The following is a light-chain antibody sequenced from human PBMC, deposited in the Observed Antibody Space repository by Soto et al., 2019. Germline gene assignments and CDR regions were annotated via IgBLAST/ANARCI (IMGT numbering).Light chain of an antibody. CDR1: QSITTY. V-gene: IGKV3-20*01. CDR2: DAS. J-gene: IGKJ1*01. CDR3: QQYGSSGT. Sequence: EIVLTQSPCTQSLSPGDGATLSCRTSQSITTYLAWYEQKPGRAPRLLIYDASNRATGIPDRFSGSGSGTDSTLTISRLEPEDFAVYYCQQYGSSGTFGQGTKVDIK.